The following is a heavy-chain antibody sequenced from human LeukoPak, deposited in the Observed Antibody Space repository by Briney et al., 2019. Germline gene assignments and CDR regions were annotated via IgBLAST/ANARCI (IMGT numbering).Heavy chain of an antibody. D-gene: IGHD3-3*01. Sequence: GVSVRLSCAASVLTFSSYAMHWVRQAPGKGLEYVSAICSNWCSTYYANSVKGRFTISRDNSKNTLYLQMGSLRAEDMAAYYCARGVTLFGVVTALNYWGQGTLVPVPS. J-gene: IGHJ4*02. V-gene: IGHV3-64*01. CDR3: ARGVTLFGVVTALNY. CDR2: ICSNWCST. CDR1: VLTFSSYA.